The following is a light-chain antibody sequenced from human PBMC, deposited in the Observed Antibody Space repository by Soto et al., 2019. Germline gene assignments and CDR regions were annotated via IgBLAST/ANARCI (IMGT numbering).Light chain of an antibody. CDR1: SSNIGHNA. J-gene: IGLJ3*02. Sequence: QSVLTQPPSASGTSGQGVIISCSGSSSNIGHNAVNWFQQDPGTAPKVLIYSNNHRPSGVPDRFSGSKSGTSASLAISGLQSEDEADYYCVAWDESLNGWVFGGGTQLTVL. CDR2: SNN. CDR3: VAWDESLNGWV. V-gene: IGLV1-44*01.